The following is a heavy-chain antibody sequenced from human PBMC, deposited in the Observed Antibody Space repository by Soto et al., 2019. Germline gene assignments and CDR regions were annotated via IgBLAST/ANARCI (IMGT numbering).Heavy chain of an antibody. D-gene: IGHD3-3*01. V-gene: IGHV2-5*02. CDR3: THRRTIFGVDPFDY. J-gene: IGHJ4*02. Sequence: QITLKESGPTLVKPTQTLTLTCTFSGFSLSTSGVGVGWIRQPPGKALEWLALIYWDDDKRYSPSLKSRLTITKDTSKNQVVLTMTNMDPVDTATYYCTHRRTIFGVDPFDYWGQGTLVTVSS. CDR1: GFSLSTSGVG. CDR2: IYWDDDK.